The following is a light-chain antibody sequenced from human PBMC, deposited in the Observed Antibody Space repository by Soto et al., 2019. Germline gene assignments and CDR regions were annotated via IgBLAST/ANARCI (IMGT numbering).Light chain of an antibody. Sequence: EIVLTQSPATLSLSPGERATLSCRASQSVSSYLAWYQQNPGQAPRLIIYDASNRATVIPARFSGSGSGTDFTLTISRLEPEDFAVYYCQKRSNCAPDLTFGGGTKVEIK. CDR1: QSVSSY. CDR2: DAS. V-gene: IGKV3-11*01. CDR3: QKRSNCAPDLT. J-gene: IGKJ4*01.